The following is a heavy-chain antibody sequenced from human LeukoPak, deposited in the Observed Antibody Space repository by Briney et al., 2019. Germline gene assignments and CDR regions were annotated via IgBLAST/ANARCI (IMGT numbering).Heavy chain of an antibody. CDR3: ARELGRGTMVRGFYYYGMDV. J-gene: IGHJ6*02. CDR1: GFTVSSNY. D-gene: IGHD3-10*01. V-gene: IGHV3-53*04. CDR2: IYSGGST. Sequence: GGSLRLSCAAPGFTVSSNYMSWVRQAPGKGLEWVSVIYSGGSTYYADSVKGRFTISRHNSKNTLYLQMNSLRAEDTAVYYCARELGRGTMVRGFYYYGMDVWGQGTTVTVSS.